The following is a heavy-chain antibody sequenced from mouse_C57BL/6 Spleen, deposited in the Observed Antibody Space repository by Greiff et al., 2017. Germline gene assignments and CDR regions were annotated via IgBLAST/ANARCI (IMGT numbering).Heavy chain of an antibody. CDR2: IYPGDGDT. Sequence: QVQLQQSGPELVKPGASVKISCKASGYAFSSSWMNWVKQRPGKGLEWIGRIYPGDGDTNYNGKFKGKATLTADKSSSTAYMQLSSQTSEDSAVYCCASGGYGDYWGQGTSVTVSS. CDR3: ASGGYGDY. J-gene: IGHJ4*01. V-gene: IGHV1-82*01. D-gene: IGHD2-10*02. CDR1: GYAFSSSW.